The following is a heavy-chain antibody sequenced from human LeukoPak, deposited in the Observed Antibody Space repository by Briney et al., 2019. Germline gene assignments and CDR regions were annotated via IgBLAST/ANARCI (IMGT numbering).Heavy chain of an antibody. J-gene: IGHJ4*02. D-gene: IGHD5-18*01. CDR1: GFTFTSYA. CDR3: AKARGIQLWFLDY. CDR2: ISSSGGNT. Sequence: GGSLRLSCAASGFTFTSYAMSWVRQAPGKGLEWVSAISSSGGNTYYADSVKGRFTISRDDSKNTLSLQMNSLRAEDTAVYYCAKARGIQLWFLDYWGQGTLVTVSS. V-gene: IGHV3-23*01.